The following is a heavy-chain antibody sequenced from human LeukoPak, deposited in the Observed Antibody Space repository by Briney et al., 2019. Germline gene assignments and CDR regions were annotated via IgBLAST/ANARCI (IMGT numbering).Heavy chain of an antibody. CDR3: ARYYYGSGRLFDP. D-gene: IGHD3-10*01. J-gene: IGHJ5*02. CDR1: GGSISSYY. Sequence: SETLSLTCTVSGGSISSYYWSWIRQPPGKGLEWIGSIYYSGSTYYNPSLKSRVTISVDTSKNQFSLKLSSVTAADTGVYYCARYYYGSGRLFDPWGQGTLVTVSS. V-gene: IGHV4-59*12. CDR2: IYYSGST.